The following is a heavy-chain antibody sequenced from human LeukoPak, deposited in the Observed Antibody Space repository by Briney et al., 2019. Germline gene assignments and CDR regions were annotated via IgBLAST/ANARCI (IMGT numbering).Heavy chain of an antibody. CDR1: GFTFSSYT. V-gene: IGHV3-48*02. CDR3: ARDKSGSDSARGAVIDI. CDR2: ISSSSSIM. J-gene: IGHJ3*02. D-gene: IGHD1-26*01. Sequence: PGGSLRLSCAASGFTFSSYTMNWVRKAPGKGLEWISYISSSSSIMYYADSVKGRFSISRDNAKNSLYLQMNSLRDEDTAVYYCARDKSGSDSARGAVIDICGQAATVTVSS.